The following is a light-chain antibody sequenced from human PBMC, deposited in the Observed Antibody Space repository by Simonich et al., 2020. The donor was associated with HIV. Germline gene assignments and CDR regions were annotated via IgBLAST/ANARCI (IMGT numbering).Light chain of an antibody. CDR1: QGISNS. V-gene: IGKV1-39*01. CDR3: QQSYSAPKT. Sequence: DIQMTQSPSSLSASVGDRVTNTCRASQGISNSLAWYEQKPGKAPNLLIYAASSVRGGVPSRFSGSGSGTDFILTISSLQPEDFATYYCQQSYSAPKTFGQGTKVEIK. CDR2: AAS. J-gene: IGKJ1*01.